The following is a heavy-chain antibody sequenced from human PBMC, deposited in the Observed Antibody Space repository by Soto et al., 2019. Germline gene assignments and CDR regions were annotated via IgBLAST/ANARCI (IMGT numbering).Heavy chain of an antibody. V-gene: IGHV4-4*02. J-gene: IGHJ4*02. CDR2: MYHSGST. CDR3: ARASAASMLRGAIIN. Sequence: QVQLQESAPGLVKPSGTLSLTCAFPGGTISSDNWWTWVRQPPGKGLGWFGEMYHSGSTNYSPSLKSRVTRSVDKPKNQFSLKLTSVTAADTALYYCARASAASMLRGAIINWGQGTLVTVSS. D-gene: IGHD3-10*01. CDR1: GGTISSDNW.